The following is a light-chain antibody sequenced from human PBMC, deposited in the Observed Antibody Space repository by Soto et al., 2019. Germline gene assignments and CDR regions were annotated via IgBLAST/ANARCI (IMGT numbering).Light chain of an antibody. CDR1: NSDVGSYNL. Sequence: QSALTQPASVSGSPGQSITISCTGTNSDVGSYNLVSWYQQHPGKAPKLMIYEVSKRPSGVSDRFSGSKSANTASLTISGLQAEDEADYYCCSNAGSNTLVFGGGTKLTVL. V-gene: IGLV2-23*02. CDR3: CSNAGSNTLV. CDR2: EVS. J-gene: IGLJ2*01.